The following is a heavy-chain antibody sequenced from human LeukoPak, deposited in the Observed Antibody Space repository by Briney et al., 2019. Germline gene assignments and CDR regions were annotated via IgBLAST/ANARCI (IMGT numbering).Heavy chain of an antibody. D-gene: IGHD3-3*01. CDR2: INPNSGGT. J-gene: IGHJ4*02. CDR1: GYTFTRYY. V-gene: IGHV1-2*02. CDR3: ARAPENLYDFWSGYYGESFDY. Sequence: ASVKVSCKASGYTFTRYYMHWVRQAPGQGLEWMGWINPNSGGTNYAQKFQGRVTMTRDTSISTAYMELSRLRSDDTAVYYCARAPENLYDFWSGYYGESFDYWGQGTLVTVSS.